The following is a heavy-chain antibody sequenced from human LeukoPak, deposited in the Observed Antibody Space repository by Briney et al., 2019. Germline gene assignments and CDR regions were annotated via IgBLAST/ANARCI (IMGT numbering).Heavy chain of an antibody. V-gene: IGHV1-2*02. CDR3: ARGRDIVVVPAAIGIMESNWFDP. CDR2: INPNSGGT. Sequence: GASVKVSCKASGYTFTGYYMHWVRQAPGQGLEWMGWINPNSGGTNYAQKFQGRVTMTRDTSISTAYMELSRLRSDDTAVYYCARGRDIVVVPAAIGIMESNWFDPWGQGTLVTVSS. D-gene: IGHD2-2*01. J-gene: IGHJ5*02. CDR1: GYTFTGYY.